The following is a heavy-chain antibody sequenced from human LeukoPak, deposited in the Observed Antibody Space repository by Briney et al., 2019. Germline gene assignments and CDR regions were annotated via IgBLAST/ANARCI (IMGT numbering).Heavy chain of an antibody. V-gene: IGHV3-43*02. J-gene: IGHJ4*02. D-gene: IGHD6-19*01. CDR1: GFTFDDYA. Sequence: GGSLRLSCAASGFTFDDYAMHWVRQAPGKGLEWVSLIGGDGGSTYYADSVKGRFTISRDNSKNSLYLQMNSLRTEDTALYYCAKDIGMGSGWYFDYWGQGTLVTVSS. CDR2: IGGDGGST. CDR3: AKDIGMGSGWYFDY.